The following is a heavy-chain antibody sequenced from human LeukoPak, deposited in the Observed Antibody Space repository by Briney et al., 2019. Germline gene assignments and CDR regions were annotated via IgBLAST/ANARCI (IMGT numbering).Heavy chain of an antibody. Sequence: GGSLRLSCATSGFTFRNFDSHWVRQATGEGLEWVSAIGTAGDTYYPDSVKGRFTISRGNAKNSFYLQMNNLRVGDTAVYYCSRGGAPAGYAYDIWGHGTVVTVSS. CDR1: GFTFRNFD. CDR3: SRGGAPAGYAYDI. J-gene: IGHJ3*02. D-gene: IGHD6-13*01. CDR2: IGTAGDT. V-gene: IGHV3-13*01.